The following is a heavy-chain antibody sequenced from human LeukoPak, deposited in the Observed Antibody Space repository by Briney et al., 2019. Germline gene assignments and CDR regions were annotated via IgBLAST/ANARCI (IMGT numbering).Heavy chain of an antibody. CDR1: GFTYDDYG. Sequence: GGSLRLSCAASGFTYDDYGMSWVRQAPGKGLEWVSGIDWNGGRTGYADSVKGRFTISRDNAKNSLYLRMNSLRAEDTALYYCARVGLGPDYWGQGTLVTVSS. V-gene: IGHV3-20*04. CDR3: ARVGLGPDY. D-gene: IGHD1-26*01. CDR2: IDWNGGRT. J-gene: IGHJ4*02.